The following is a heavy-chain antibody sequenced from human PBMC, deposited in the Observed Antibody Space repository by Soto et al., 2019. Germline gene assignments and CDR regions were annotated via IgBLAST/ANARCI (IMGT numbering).Heavy chain of an antibody. CDR1: GGSVTSGTYF. J-gene: IGHJ5*02. CDR3: GRRNSGGNWFDP. D-gene: IGHD4-17*01. CDR2: ISYIGNT. V-gene: IGHV4-61*01. Sequence: SETLSLTCTVSGGSVTSGTYFWNWVRQPPGKGLEWIGYISYIGNTDYNPSLKSRVTISVDTSKNQFSLKLNSLTPADTAVYYCGRRNSGGNWFDPWGPGTLVTVSS.